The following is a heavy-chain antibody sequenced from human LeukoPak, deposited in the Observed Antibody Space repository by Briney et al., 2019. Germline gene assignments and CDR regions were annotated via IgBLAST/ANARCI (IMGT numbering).Heavy chain of an antibody. CDR3: ARAYDSSGYYYYYYGMDV. Sequence: GGSLRLSCAASGFTVSSYYINWVRQAPGKGLEWISFIYSCGSTYSADSVKGRFTISRDNSKDTLYLQMNSLRAEDTAVYYCARAYDSSGYYYYYYGMDVWGQGTTVTVSS. CDR2: IYSCGST. D-gene: IGHD3-22*01. V-gene: IGHV3-66*01. J-gene: IGHJ6*02. CDR1: GFTVSSYY.